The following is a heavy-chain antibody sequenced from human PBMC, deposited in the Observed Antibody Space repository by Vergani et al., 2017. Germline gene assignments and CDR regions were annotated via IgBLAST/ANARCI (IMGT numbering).Heavy chain of an antibody. Sequence: EVQLLESGGGLVQPGGSLRLSCAASGFTFSSYAMSWVRQAPGKGLEWVSAISGSGGSTYYADSVKGRFTISRDNSKNTLYLQINSLRAEDTAVYYCAKGRPFLGGSYFSSALDYWGQGTLVTVSS. CDR3: AKGRPFLGGSYFSSALDY. V-gene: IGHV3-23*01. CDR2: ISGSGGST. D-gene: IGHD1-26*01. CDR1: GFTFSSYA. J-gene: IGHJ4*02.